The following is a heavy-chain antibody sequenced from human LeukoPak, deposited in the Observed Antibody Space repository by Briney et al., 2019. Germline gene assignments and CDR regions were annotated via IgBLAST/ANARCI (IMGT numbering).Heavy chain of an antibody. D-gene: IGHD6-19*01. Sequence: SETLSLTCTVSGRSISSSYWSSIRQPPGKGLEWIGYIYYSGNTNYNPSLKSRVTISVDTSKNQFSLKLSCVTAADTAVYYCARDSSGLNWFDPWGQGTLVTVSS. CDR3: ARDSSGLNWFDP. CDR1: GRSISSSY. J-gene: IGHJ5*02. CDR2: IYYSGNT. V-gene: IGHV4-59*01.